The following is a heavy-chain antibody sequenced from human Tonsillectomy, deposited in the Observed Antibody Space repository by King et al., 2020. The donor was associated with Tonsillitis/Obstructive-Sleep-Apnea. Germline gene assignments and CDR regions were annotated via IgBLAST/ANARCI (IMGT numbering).Heavy chain of an antibody. V-gene: IGHV4-31*01. Sequence: VQLQESGPGLVKPSQTLSLTCTVSGGSISSGGYYWSWIRQHPGKGLEWIGYIYYSGSTYYNPSLKSLFSISVDTSKNPFSLKLSSVTAADTAVYYCARKYGDHDAFDIWGQGTMVTVSS. CDR2: IYYSGST. CDR1: GGSISSGGYY. CDR3: ARKYGDHDAFDI. D-gene: IGHD4-17*01. J-gene: IGHJ3*02.